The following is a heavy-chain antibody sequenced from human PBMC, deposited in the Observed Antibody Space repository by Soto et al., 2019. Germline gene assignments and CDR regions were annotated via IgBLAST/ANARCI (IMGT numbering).Heavy chain of an antibody. CDR1: GYSISSGYY. Sequence: TSETLSLTCAVSGYSISSGYYWGWIRQPPGKGLEWIGSIYHSGSTYYNPSLKSRVTISVDTSKNQFSLKLSSVTAADTAVYYCARNIQLWLGDQWGQGTLVTVSS. CDR2: IYHSGST. D-gene: IGHD5-18*01. J-gene: IGHJ4*02. CDR3: ARNIQLWLGDQ. V-gene: IGHV4-38-2*01.